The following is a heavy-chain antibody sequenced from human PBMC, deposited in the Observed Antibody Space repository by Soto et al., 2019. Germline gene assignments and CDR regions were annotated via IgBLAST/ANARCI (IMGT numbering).Heavy chain of an antibody. V-gene: IGHV4-34*01. CDR1: GGSFSGYY. D-gene: IGHD4-17*01. CDR2: INHSGTT. CDR3: ARVGDGDYNFDY. Sequence: QVQLQQWGAGLLKPSETLSLTCSVYGGSFSGYYWTWIRQPPGKGLEWIGEINHSGTTNYNPSLKSRVTISVDTSKIQFSLNLNSVTAADTAEYYCARVGDGDYNFDYWGQGILVTVSS. J-gene: IGHJ4*02.